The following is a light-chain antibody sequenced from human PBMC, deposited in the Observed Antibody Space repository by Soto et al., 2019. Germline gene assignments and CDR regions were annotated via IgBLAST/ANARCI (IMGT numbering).Light chain of an antibody. Sequence: EIVLTRSPATLSLSPGERATLSCRASQSVYNYLAWYQQKPGQAPRLLIYGASNRATGIPARFSGSGSGTDFTFTISSLEPEDFAVYYCQQRSNWPRTFGQGTKLEIK. J-gene: IGKJ2*01. CDR2: GAS. V-gene: IGKV3-11*01. CDR3: QQRSNWPRT. CDR1: QSVYNY.